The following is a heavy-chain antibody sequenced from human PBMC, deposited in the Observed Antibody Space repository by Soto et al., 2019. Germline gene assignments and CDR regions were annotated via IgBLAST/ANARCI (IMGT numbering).Heavy chain of an antibody. Sequence: XGSLRLSCAASGFTFSSSAISWVRQAPGKGLDWVSAVSANGQGIYYADSVRGRFTISRDNSKNTVFLHVDSLSAEDTAVYYCAKDRHYPRDYFHYWGQGTLVTVSS. CDR1: GFTFSSSA. V-gene: IGHV3-23*01. J-gene: IGHJ4*02. CDR2: VSANGQGI. D-gene: IGHD3-10*01. CDR3: AKDRHYPRDYFHY.